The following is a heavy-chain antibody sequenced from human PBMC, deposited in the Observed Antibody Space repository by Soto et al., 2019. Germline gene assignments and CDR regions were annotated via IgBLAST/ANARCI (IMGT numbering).Heavy chain of an antibody. D-gene: IGHD4-17*01. CDR3: ARGGTTVTSRSYYYYGMDF. J-gene: IGHJ6*02. CDR1: GGSISSYY. CDR2: IYYSGST. V-gene: IGHV4-59*01. Sequence: PSETLSLTCTVSGGSISSYYWSWIRQPPGKGLEWIGYIYYSGSTNYNPSLKSRVTISVDTSKNQFSLKLSSVTAADTAVYYCARGGTTVTSRSYYYYGMDFWGQGTTGTV.